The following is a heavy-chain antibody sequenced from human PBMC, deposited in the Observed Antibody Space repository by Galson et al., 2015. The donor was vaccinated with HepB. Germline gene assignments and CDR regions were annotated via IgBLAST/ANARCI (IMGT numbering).Heavy chain of an antibody. V-gene: IGHV3-33*08. J-gene: IGHJ6*02. CDR1: GFTFSSYG. CDR3: ARDMGVLWFGKGGGYGMDV. D-gene: IGHD3-10*01. Sequence: SLRLSCAASGFTFSSYGMHWVRQAPGKGLEWVAVIWYDGSNKYYADSVKGRFTISRDNSKNTLYLQMNSLRAEDTAVYYCARDMGVLWFGKGGGYGMDVWGQGTTVTVSS. CDR2: IWYDGSNK.